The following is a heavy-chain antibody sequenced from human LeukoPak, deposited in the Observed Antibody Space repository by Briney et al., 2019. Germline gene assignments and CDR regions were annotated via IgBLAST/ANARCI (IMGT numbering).Heavy chain of an antibody. J-gene: IGHJ4*02. D-gene: IGHD6-19*01. CDR1: GFTFNSYA. CDR3: GKTTTGYSSGRYPGWPVDY. V-gene: IGHV3-23*01. CDR2: IFGSGGST. Sequence: GGSLRLSCAASGFTFNSYAMWWVRQAPGKGLGWVSGIFGSGGSTKYADSVKGGFTISRDNSKNTVYLQMDSLRVEDTAVYYCGKTTTGYSSGRYPGWPVDYWGQGTLVTVSS.